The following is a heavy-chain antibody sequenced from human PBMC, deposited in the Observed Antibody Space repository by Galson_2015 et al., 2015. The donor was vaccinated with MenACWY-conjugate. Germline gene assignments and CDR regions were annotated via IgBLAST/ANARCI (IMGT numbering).Heavy chain of an antibody. Sequence: SLRLSCAASGFTFNNYAVSWVRQAPGKGLEWVAAIGTGGSSTYYADSVRGRFTISRDNSKNTLSLQMNSLRVEDTAMYYCVKGRSPSGHSGSWFSGADAFDSWGRGTVATVSS. D-gene: IGHD6-13*01. V-gene: IGHV3-23*01. CDR2: IGTGGSST. J-gene: IGHJ3*01. CDR3: VKGRSPSGHSGSWFSGADAFDS. CDR1: GFTFNNYA.